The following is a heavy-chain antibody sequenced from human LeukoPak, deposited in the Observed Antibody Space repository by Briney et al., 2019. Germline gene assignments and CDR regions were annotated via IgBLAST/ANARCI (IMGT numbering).Heavy chain of an antibody. CDR2: ISSSGSTI. Sequence: GGSLRLSCADSGFTFSDYYMSWIRQAPGKGLGWVSYISSSGSTIYYADSVKGRFTISRDNAKNSLYLQMNSLRAEDTAVYYCARDTLRFLEWLPQFDYWGQGTLVTVSS. J-gene: IGHJ4*02. CDR1: GFTFSDYY. CDR3: ARDTLRFLEWLPQFDY. D-gene: IGHD3-3*01. V-gene: IGHV3-11*04.